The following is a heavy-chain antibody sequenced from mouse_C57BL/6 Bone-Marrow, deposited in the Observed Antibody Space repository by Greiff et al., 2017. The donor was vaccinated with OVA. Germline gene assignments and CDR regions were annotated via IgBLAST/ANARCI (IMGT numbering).Heavy chain of an antibody. D-gene: IGHD1-1*01. V-gene: IGHV8-12*01. CDR1: GFSLSTSGMG. Sequence: QVTLKESGPGILQSSQTLSLTCSFSGFSLSTSGMGVSWIRQPSGKGLEWLAHIYWDDDKRYNPSLKRRLTISKHTSRNQVFLKITSVDTADTATYYCARRAVVAPYYYAMDYWGQGTSVTVSS. CDR2: IYWDDDK. CDR3: ARRAVVAPYYYAMDY. J-gene: IGHJ4*01.